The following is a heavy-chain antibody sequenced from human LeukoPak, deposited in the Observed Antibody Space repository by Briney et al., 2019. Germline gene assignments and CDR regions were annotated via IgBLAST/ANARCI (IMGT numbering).Heavy chain of an antibody. CDR1: GFTFSDYY. CDR2: ISSSSYT. V-gene: IGHV3-11*06. CDR3: ARDYDGVRGHW. J-gene: IGHJ4*02. D-gene: IGHD2-8*01. Sequence: GGSLRLSCAASGFTFSDYYMSWIRQAPGKGLEWVSYISSSSYTNYADSVKGRFTISRDNAKSSLYLQMNSLRVEDTAIYYCARDYDGVRGHWWGQGTLVTVSS.